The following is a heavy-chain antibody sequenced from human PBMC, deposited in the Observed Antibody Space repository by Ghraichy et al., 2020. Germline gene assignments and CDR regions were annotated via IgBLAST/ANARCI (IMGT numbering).Heavy chain of an antibody. V-gene: IGHV3-7*03. CDR3: ARDPFNAALDY. J-gene: IGHJ4*02. CDR2: VNPDESNK. D-gene: IGHD6-25*01. CDR1: GLTLSYSW. Sequence: LSLTCVGSGLTLSYSWISWVRNVPGKGLEWVANVNPDESNKYYVDSVSGRFTISRDNAKNSVYLQMNNLRAEDTAVYYCARDPFNAALDYWGQGAQVTVSS.